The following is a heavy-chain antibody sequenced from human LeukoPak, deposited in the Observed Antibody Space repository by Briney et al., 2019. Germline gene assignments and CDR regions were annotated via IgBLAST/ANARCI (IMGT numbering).Heavy chain of an antibody. J-gene: IGHJ3*02. CDR1: GFTFSSYS. V-gene: IGHV3-48*04. D-gene: IGHD3-10*01. Sequence: GGSLRLSCAASGFTFSSYSMNWVRQAPGKGLEWVSYISSSSSTIYYADSVKGRFTISRDNAKNSLYLQMNSLRAEDTAVYYCATAMVRGVIITEDAFDIWGQGTMVTVSS. CDR3: ATAMVRGVIITEDAFDI. CDR2: ISSSSSTI.